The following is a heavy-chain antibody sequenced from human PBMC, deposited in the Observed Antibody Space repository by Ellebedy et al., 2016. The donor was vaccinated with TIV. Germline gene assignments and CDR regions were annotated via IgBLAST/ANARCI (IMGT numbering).Heavy chain of an antibody. J-gene: IGHJ5*02. CDR2: IRGDGVDT. CDR3: ARDLVLGSGSSDS. D-gene: IGHD3-10*01. CDR1: GFSFRSYW. V-gene: IGHV3-74*01. Sequence: GESLKISXAASGFSFRSYWMQWVRQTPGKGLVWVSRIRGDGVDTNYADSVKGRFTISRDNARNTLFLQMNDLGDDDTAVYYCARDLVLGSGSSDSWGQGPLVTVSS.